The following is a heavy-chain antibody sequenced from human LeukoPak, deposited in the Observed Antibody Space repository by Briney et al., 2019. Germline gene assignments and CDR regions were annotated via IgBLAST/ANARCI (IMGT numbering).Heavy chain of an antibody. CDR1: RGTFSSYA. V-gene: IGHV1-69*04. CDR2: IIPIFGIA. CDR3: GRARAAAPSYYGMDV. Sequence: ASVNVSCKVSRGTFSSYAISWVRQAPGQALEWMGRIIPIFGIANYAQKFQGRVTITAHKSTSTAYMELSRQRSEETDVYYCGRARAAAPSYYGMDVWGEGTTVTVSS. D-gene: IGHD6-25*01. J-gene: IGHJ6*01.